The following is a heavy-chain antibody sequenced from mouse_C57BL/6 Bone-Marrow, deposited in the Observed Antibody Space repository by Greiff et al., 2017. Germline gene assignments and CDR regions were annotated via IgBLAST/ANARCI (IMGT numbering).Heavy chain of an antibody. J-gene: IGHJ4*01. CDR2: ISDGGSYT. CDR3: ARVLLYYDGMDY. CDR1: GFTFSSYA. D-gene: IGHD6-5*01. V-gene: IGHV5-4*03. Sequence: EVKLVESGGGLVKPGGSLKLSCAVSGFTFSSYAMSWVRQTPDKRLEWVATISDGGSYTDYPDNVKGRFTISRANAKNNLYLQMSHLKSEDAAMYCCARVLLYYDGMDYWGQGTSVTVSS.